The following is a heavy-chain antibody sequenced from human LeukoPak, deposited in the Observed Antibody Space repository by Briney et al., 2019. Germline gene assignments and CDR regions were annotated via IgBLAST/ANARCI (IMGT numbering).Heavy chain of an antibody. CDR3: ARDPNDY. V-gene: IGHV3-48*02. CDR1: GFNFSDYS. J-gene: IGHJ4*02. CDR2: ISSTTNTI. Sequence: PGGSLRLSCAASGFNFSDYSMNWVRQAPGKGLEWVCFISSTTNTIYYADSVKGRFTISRDNAKNSLYLQMNSLRDEDTAVYYCARDPNDYWGQGTLVTVSS.